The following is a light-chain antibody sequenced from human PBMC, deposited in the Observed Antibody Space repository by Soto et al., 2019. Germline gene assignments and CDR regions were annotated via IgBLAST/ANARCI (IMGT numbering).Light chain of an antibody. CDR3: QQYGSSPPT. Sequence: EIVLTQSPGTLSLSPGERATLSCRASQSVSSSYLAWYQQKPGQAPRLLIYGASNRATGIPDRFSGSGSGTDFTLTISRLEPEDVAVYSCQQYGSSPPTFGQGTKVEIK. V-gene: IGKV3-20*01. J-gene: IGKJ1*01. CDR1: QSVSSSY. CDR2: GAS.